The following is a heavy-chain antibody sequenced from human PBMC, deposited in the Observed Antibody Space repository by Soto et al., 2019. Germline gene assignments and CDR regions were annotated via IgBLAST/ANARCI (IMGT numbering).Heavy chain of an antibody. Sequence: SETLSLTCTVSGGSISSGGYYWGWIRQPPGKGLEWIGSIYYSGSTYYNPSLKSRVTISVDTSKNQFSLKLSSVTAADTAVYYCARRSYYYDSSGYPHPLYYFDYWGQGTLVTVSS. CDR2: IYYSGST. V-gene: IGHV4-39*01. CDR3: ARRSYYYDSSGYPHPLYYFDY. D-gene: IGHD3-22*01. J-gene: IGHJ4*02. CDR1: GGSISSGGYY.